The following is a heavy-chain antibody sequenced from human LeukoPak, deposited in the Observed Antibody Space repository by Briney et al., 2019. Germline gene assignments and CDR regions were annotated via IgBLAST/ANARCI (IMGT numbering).Heavy chain of an antibody. V-gene: IGHV4-61*02. CDR2: IYTSGST. Sequence: SQTLSLTCTVSGGSISSGFYYWSWIRQPAGKGLEWIGRIYTSGSTNYNPSLKSRVTISVETSKNQFSLKLKSVTAADTAVYYCARGGYYGSGNDFRFDPWGQGTLVTVSS. D-gene: IGHD3-10*01. CDR1: GGSISSGFYY. CDR3: ARGGYYGSGNDFRFDP. J-gene: IGHJ5*02.